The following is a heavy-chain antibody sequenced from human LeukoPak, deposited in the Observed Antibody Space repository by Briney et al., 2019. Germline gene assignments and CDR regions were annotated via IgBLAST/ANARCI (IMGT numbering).Heavy chain of an antibody. CDR3: ARDLRYCTSTSCYDPYFDC. CDR2: INTDGRGT. Sequence: GGSLRLSCAASGFXFSNYWIHWVRQAPGKGLVWVSRINTDGRGTSYADSVKGRFTISRDNAKNTLYLIMSRLRAEDTVVYFCARDLRYCTSTSCYDPYFDCWGQGTLVTVSS. V-gene: IGHV3-74*01. J-gene: IGHJ4*02. D-gene: IGHD2-2*01. CDR1: GFXFSNYW.